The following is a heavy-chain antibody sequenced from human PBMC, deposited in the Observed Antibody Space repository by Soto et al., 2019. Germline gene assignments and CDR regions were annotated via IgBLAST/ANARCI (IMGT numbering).Heavy chain of an antibody. V-gene: IGHV2-5*02. D-gene: IGHD3-3*01. CDR3: GHSRFMEPFDY. CDR1: GFSLTTGVG. J-gene: IGHJ4*02. Sequence: SGPTLVNPTQTLTLTCTFSGFSLTTGVGVGWSRQPPGKALEWLAVIYWDGDKRYSPSLKSRLTVTKDTSKNQVVFAMTNMDPVDTATYYCGHSRFMEPFDYRGPGVLVTVSS. CDR2: IYWDGDK.